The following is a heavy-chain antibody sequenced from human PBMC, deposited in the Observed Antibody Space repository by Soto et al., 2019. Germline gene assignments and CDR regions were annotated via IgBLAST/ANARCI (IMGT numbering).Heavy chain of an antibody. CDR2: ISATGGGT. D-gene: IGHD3-16*01. V-gene: IGHV3-23*01. J-gene: IGHJ4*02. CDR3: AKDRRAGGNSAFYFDF. CDR1: GFKFSNYA. Sequence: LRLTCAASGFKFSNYAMSWVRQAPGKGLEWVSLISATGGGTYYADSVKGRFTISRDNSHNTLYLQVHSLTAEDTAVYYCAKDRRAGGNSAFYFDFWGQGAQVTVSS.